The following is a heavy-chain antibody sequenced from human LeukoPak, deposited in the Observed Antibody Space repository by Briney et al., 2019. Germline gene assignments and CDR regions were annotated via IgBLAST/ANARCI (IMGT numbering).Heavy chain of an antibody. CDR3: ARSATGGFFDY. V-gene: IGHV3-74*01. CDR1: GFXFSSYW. J-gene: IGHJ4*02. CDR2: VNGDGSST. Sequence: GGSLRLSCAASGFXFSSYWMHWVRQAPGKGLLWVSRVNGDGSSTTYADSVKGRFTISRDNAKNTLYLQMNSLRAEDTAVYYCARSATGGFFDYWGQGTLVTVSS. D-gene: IGHD1-26*01.